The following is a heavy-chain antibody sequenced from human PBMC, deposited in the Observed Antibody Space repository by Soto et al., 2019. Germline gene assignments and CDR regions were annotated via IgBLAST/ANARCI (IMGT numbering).Heavy chain of an antibody. D-gene: IGHD3-10*01. J-gene: IGHJ5*02. Sequence: SETLSLTCTVSGGSISSYYWSWIRQPPGKGLEWIGYIYYSGSTNYNPSLKSRVTISVDPSKNQFSLKLSSVTAADTAVYYCARGYVSWVYYGSGSNPSPGWFDPWGQGTLVTVSS. V-gene: IGHV4-59*01. CDR3: ARGYVSWVYYGSGSNPSPGWFDP. CDR1: GGSISSYY. CDR2: IYYSGST.